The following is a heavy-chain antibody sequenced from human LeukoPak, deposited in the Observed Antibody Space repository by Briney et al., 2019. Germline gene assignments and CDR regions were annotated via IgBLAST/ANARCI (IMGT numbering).Heavy chain of an antibody. CDR2: ISYSGST. V-gene: IGHV4-59*08. D-gene: IGHD1-1*01. J-gene: IGHJ4*02. CDR3: ARQSRGTTARLFDY. Sequence: SETLSLTCTVSGDSISSYYWSWIRQPPGKGLEWIGYISYSGSTNSNPSLESRVNISVDTSKKQFALKLSSVTAADTAFYYCARQSRGTTARLFDYWGQGTLVTVSS. CDR1: GDSISSYY.